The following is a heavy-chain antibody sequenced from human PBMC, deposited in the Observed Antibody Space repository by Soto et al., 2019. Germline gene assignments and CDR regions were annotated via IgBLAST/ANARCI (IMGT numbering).Heavy chain of an antibody. Sequence: EVQLLESGGGLVQPGGSLRLSCAAPGLNFSQYSMSWVRQAPGKGLEWVSAITDSGSGTHYADSVKGRFTISRDNSKNTLYLQLNSLRAEDTAVYYCAKDLSVVFDYWGQGTLVTVSS. CDR2: ITDSGSGT. CDR3: AKDLSVVFDY. V-gene: IGHV3-23*01. D-gene: IGHD2-15*01. J-gene: IGHJ4*02. CDR1: GLNFSQYS.